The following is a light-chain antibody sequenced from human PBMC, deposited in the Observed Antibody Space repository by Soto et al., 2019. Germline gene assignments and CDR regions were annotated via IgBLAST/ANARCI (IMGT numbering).Light chain of an antibody. Sequence: AITQNKLSLPVTPGEPASIACRSRQSLLHSNGYNYLDWYQQKPGQAPRLLIYGASTRATGVPARFSGSGSGTEFALTISGLQSEDSAVYYWEQYQLGWKFGQGAKADIK. V-gene: IGKV2-28*01. CDR1: QSLLHSNGYNY. CDR3: EQYQLGWK. J-gene: IGKJ1*01. CDR2: GAS.